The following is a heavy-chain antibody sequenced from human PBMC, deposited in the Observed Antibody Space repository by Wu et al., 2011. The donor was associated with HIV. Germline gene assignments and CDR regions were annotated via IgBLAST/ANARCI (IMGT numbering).Heavy chain of an antibody. J-gene: IGHJ4*02. CDR3: ARDLGGDEDH. CDR2: IIPILGTV. CDR1: GYTFTSYA. D-gene: IGHD2-21*01. Sequence: QVQLVQTGAEVKKPGASVKVSCKTSGYTFTSYAISWVRQAPGQGLEWMGGIIPILGTVKYAQKFQGRVTITADKSTSTAYMELSSLRSEDTAIYYCARDLGGDEDHWGQGTLVTVSS. V-gene: IGHV1-69*06.